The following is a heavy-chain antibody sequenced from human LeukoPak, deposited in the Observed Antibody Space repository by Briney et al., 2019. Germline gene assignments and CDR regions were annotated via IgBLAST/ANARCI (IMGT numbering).Heavy chain of an antibody. V-gene: IGHV3-11*04. D-gene: IGHD4-17*01. CDR3: ARYEDDYGDYAIDY. J-gene: IGHJ4*02. CDR2: ISSSGSTI. Sequence: PGGSLRLSCAASGFTSSDYYMSWIRQAPGKGLEWVSYISSSGSTIYYADSVKGRFTISRDNAKNSLYLQMNSLRAEDTAVYYCARYEDDYGDYAIDYWGQGTLVTVSS. CDR1: GFTSSDYY.